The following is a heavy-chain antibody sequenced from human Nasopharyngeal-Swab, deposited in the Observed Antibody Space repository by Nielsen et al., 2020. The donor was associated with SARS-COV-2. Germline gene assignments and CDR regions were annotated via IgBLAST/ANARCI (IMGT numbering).Heavy chain of an antibody. CDR3: AKDTGHYYSSGLHDAFDI. V-gene: IGHV3-9*01. CDR2: ISWNSGSI. CDR1: GFTFDDYA. D-gene: IGHD3-10*01. J-gene: IGHJ3*02. Sequence: GGSLRLSCAASGFTFDDYAMHWVRQAPGKGLEWVSGISWNSGSIGYADSVKGRFTISRDNAKNSLYLQMNSLRAEDTALYYCAKDTGHYYSSGLHDAFDIWGQGTMVTVSS.